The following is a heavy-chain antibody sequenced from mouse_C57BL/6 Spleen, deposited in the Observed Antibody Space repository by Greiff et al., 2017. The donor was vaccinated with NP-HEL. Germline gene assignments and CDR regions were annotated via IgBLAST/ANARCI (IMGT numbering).Heavy chain of an antibody. CDR2: IHPSDSDT. J-gene: IGHJ4*01. V-gene: IGHV1-74*01. CDR1: GYTFTSYW. Sequence: QVQLPPPWADLVKPGASVKVSCKASGYTFTSYWMHWVKQRPGQGLEWIGRIHPSDSDTNYNQKFKGKATLTVDKSSSTAYMQLSSLTSEDSAVYYCAIYYYGSSYLYYAMDYWGQGTSVTVSS. CDR3: AIYYYGSSYLYYAMDY. D-gene: IGHD1-1*01.